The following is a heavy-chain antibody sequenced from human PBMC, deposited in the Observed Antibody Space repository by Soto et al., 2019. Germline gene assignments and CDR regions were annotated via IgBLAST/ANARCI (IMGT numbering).Heavy chain of an antibody. CDR2: ISGSGGST. V-gene: IGHV3-23*01. D-gene: IGHD2-2*01. J-gene: IGHJ6*02. CDR1: GFTFSSYA. CDR3: EKFLANCSSTSCYRGYYYYSMDV. Sequence: GGSLRLSCAASGFTFSSYAMSWVRQAPGKGLEWVSAISGSGGSTYYADSVKGRFTISRDNSKNTLYLQMNSLRAEATAVYYCEKFLANCSSTSCYRGYYYYSMDVWGQVATVTVSS.